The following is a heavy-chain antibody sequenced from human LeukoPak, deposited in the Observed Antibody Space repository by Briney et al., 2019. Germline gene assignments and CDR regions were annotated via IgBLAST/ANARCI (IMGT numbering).Heavy chain of an antibody. V-gene: IGHV4-59*01. CDR2: IYYSGST. CDR1: GGSISSYY. CDR3: ARDNWNSYYMDV. Sequence: SETLSLTCTVSGGSISSYYWSWIRQPPGKGLEYIGYIYYSGSTNYNPSLKSRVTISVDTSKNQFSLKLSSVTAADTAVYYCARDNWNSYYMDVWGKGTTVTVSS. J-gene: IGHJ6*03. D-gene: IGHD1-1*01.